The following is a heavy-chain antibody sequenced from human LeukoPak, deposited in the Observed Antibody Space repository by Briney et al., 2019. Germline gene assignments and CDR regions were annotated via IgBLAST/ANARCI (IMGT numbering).Heavy chain of an antibody. V-gene: IGHV1-46*01. D-gene: IGHD3-10*01. CDR1: GYTFTCYY. Sequence: ASVKVSCKASGYTFTCYYMHWVRQAPGQGLEWMGIINPSGDSASYVHNFQGRVTMTRDTSTSTLYMELANLTSEDTAVYYCAREDLEGWGSGFDYWGQGTRVTVSS. CDR3: AREDLEGWGSGFDY. CDR2: INPSGDSA. J-gene: IGHJ4*02.